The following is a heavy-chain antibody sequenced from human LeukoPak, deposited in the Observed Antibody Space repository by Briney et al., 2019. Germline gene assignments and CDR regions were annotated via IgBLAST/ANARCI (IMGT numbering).Heavy chain of an antibody. Sequence: PGGSLRLSCAASGFTFSSYWMHWVRQAPGKGLVWVSRINSDGSSTSYADSVKGRFTISRDNAKNTLYLQMNSLRAEDTAVYYCARDPFAYTYLYYYGSGSTWYYMDVWGKGTAVTISS. CDR1: GFTFSSYW. V-gene: IGHV3-74*01. CDR3: ARDPFAYTYLYYYGSGSTWYYMDV. J-gene: IGHJ6*03. CDR2: INSDGSST. D-gene: IGHD3-10*01.